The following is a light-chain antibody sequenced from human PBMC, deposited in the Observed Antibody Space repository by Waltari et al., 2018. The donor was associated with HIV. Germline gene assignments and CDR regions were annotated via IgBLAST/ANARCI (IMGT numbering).Light chain of an antibody. CDR2: EVS. Sequence: QSALTQPASVSGSPGQSLTISCTGTSSDVGGYNYVSWYQQHPGKAPKLMIYEVSNRPSGVSNRFSGSKSANTASLTISGLQAEDEADYYCSSYISSSTRVFGGGTKLTVL. J-gene: IGLJ2*01. V-gene: IGLV2-14*01. CDR3: SSYISSSTRV. CDR1: SSDVGGYNY.